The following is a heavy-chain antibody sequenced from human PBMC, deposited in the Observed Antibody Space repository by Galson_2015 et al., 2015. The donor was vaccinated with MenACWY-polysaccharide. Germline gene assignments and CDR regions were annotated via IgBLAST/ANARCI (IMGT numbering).Heavy chain of an antibody. J-gene: IGHJ4*02. Sequence: ETLSLTCSVSGASINSYYWSWIRQSPGKGLEWIAFIFHTGRTNHNPSLTGRVTISIDTSRNQFSLRLTSVTAADTAVYYCAASKGFVWGSLPLPDFWGQGTLVTVSP. D-gene: IGHD3-16*01. CDR1: GASINSYY. CDR3: AASKGFVWGSLPLPDF. V-gene: IGHV4-59*01. CDR2: IFHTGRT.